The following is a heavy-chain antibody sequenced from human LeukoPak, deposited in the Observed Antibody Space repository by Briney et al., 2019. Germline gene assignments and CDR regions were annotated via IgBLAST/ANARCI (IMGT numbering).Heavy chain of an antibody. CDR3: ARAPGYYGSGSYLRGFDF. V-gene: IGHV4-59*13. CDR1: GGSINGYY. CDR2: VYSTGTT. Sequence: TSETLSLTCTVSGGSINGYYWSWIRQPPGKGLEWIGSVYSTGTTNYSPSLNSRITISVDTSKNQFPLKLSSVTAADTAVYYCARAPGYYGSGSYLRGFDFWGQRTLVTVSS. D-gene: IGHD3-10*01. J-gene: IGHJ4*02.